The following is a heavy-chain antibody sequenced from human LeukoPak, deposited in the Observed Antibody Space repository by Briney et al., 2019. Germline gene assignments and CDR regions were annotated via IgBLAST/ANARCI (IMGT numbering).Heavy chain of an antibody. D-gene: IGHD3-16*01. CDR2: ITSDGSSA. CDR3: ARDYAVGESFDI. V-gene: IGHV3-74*01. CDR1: GFTFSNYW. J-gene: IGHJ3*02. Sequence: GGSLRLSCAASGFTFSNYWMHWVRQTPGEGLVWVARITSDGSSASHADSVKGRLTISRDNAKNTLYLQMNSLRAEDTAVYYCARDYAVGESFDIWGQGTLVTVSS.